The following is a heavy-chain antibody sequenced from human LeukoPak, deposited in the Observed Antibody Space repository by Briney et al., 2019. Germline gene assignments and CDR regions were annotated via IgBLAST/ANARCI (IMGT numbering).Heavy chain of an antibody. Sequence: PSETLSLTCAVYGGSFSGYYWSWIRQPPGKGLEWIGEINHSGSTNYNPSLKSRVTISVDTSKNQFSLKLSSVIAADTAVYYCAREITITMVRGPPRRYFDYWGQRTLVTVSS. J-gene: IGHJ4*02. D-gene: IGHD3-10*01. CDR3: AREITITMVRGPPRRYFDY. CDR1: GGSFSGYY. CDR2: INHSGST. V-gene: IGHV4-34*01.